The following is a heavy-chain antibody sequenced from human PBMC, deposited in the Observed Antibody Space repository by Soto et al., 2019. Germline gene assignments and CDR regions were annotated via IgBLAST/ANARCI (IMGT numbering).Heavy chain of an antibody. D-gene: IGHD2-2*01. CDR1: GFTFSSYS. V-gene: IGHV3-21*01. CDR2: ISSSSYI. J-gene: IGHJ6*03. CDR3: AREYQLPSEFYYYMDV. Sequence: GGSLRLSCAASGFTFSSYSMNWVRQAPGKGLEWVSSISSSSYIYYADSVKGRFTISRDNAKNSLYLQMNSLRAEDTAVYYCAREYQLPSEFYYYMDVWGKGTTVTVSS.